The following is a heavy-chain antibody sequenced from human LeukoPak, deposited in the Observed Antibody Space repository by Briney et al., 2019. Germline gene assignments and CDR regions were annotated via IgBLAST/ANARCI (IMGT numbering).Heavy chain of an antibody. V-gene: IGHV4-34*01. CDR2: INHSGST. CDR3: ARGSPLYFWSGYYPLYWFDP. CDR1: GGSFSGYY. J-gene: IGHJ5*02. D-gene: IGHD3-3*01. Sequence: PSETLSLTCAVYGGSFSGYYWSWIRQPPGKGLEWIGEINHSGSTNYNPSLKSRVTISVDTSKNQFSLKLSSVTAADTAAYYCARGSPLYFWSGYYPLYWFDPWGQGTLVTVSS.